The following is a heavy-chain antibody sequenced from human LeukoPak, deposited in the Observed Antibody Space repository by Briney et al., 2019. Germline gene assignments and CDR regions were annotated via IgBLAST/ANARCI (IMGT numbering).Heavy chain of an antibody. Sequence: GGSLRLSCAASGFTFSNYAMHWVRQAPGKGLQYVSDISSNGGSTYYADSVKGRFTISRDNPKNTLYLQMGSLRAEDMAVYYCARAKAYFFDYWGQGTLVTVSS. CDR2: ISSNGGST. J-gene: IGHJ4*02. CDR1: GFTFSNYA. CDR3: ARAKAYFFDY. V-gene: IGHV3-64*02.